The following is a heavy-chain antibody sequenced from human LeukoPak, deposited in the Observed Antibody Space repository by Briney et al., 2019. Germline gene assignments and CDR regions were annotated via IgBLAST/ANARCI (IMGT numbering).Heavy chain of an antibody. J-gene: IGHJ4*02. CDR3: ATSPKVTYFDS. Sequence: SETLSLTCAVYGGSFSGYYWSWIRQPPGKGLEWIGEINHSGSTNYNPSLKSRVTISVDTSKNQFSLKLSSVTAADTAVYYCATSPKVTYFDSWGQGTLVTVSS. CDR1: GGSFSGYY. V-gene: IGHV4-34*01. CDR2: INHSGST.